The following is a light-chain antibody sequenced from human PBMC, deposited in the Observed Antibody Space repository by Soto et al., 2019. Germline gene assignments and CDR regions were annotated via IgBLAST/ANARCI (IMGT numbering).Light chain of an antibody. CDR1: QSVSSNY. Sequence: EVVLTQSPGTLSLSPGESATLSCRASQSVSSNYLAWYQQKPGQAPRLLIYGLSTRATGIPDRFSGSGSGTDSSLTISRLEPEDFELYYCQQYFTAPLTFGGGTKVEIK. CDR2: GLS. J-gene: IGKJ4*01. V-gene: IGKV3-20*01. CDR3: QQYFTAPLT.